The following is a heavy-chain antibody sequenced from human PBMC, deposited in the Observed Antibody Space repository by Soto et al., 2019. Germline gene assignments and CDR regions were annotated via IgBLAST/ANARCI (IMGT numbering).Heavy chain of an antibody. Sequence: ASVKVSCKASGYTFTSYAMHWVRQAPGQRLEWMGWINAGNGNTKYSQKFQGRVTITRDTSASTAYMELSSLRSEDTAVYYCARGTLAAAGHYFDYWGQGTLVTVSS. CDR3: ARGTLAAAGHYFDY. J-gene: IGHJ4*02. CDR2: INAGNGNT. D-gene: IGHD6-13*01. V-gene: IGHV1-3*01. CDR1: GYTFTSYA.